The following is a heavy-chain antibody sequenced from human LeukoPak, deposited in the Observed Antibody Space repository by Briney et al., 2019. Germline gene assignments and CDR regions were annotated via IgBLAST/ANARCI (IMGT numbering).Heavy chain of an antibody. V-gene: IGHV1-24*01. J-gene: IGHJ4*02. CDR3: GTGTNNLLLPF. D-gene: IGHD3-10*01. CDR2: FDPGSGEI. Sequence: RASVKVSCKVSGYSITELSTHWVRQAPGKGLEWMGGFDPGSGEIIYEQKFQDRVTMTEDTSTDTAYMELSSLGAEDTSLYYCGTGTNNLLLPFWGQGTLVTAPS. CDR1: GYSITELS.